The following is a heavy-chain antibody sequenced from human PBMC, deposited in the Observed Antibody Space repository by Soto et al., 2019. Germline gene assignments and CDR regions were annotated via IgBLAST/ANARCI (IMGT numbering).Heavy chain of an antibody. V-gene: IGHV3-23*01. D-gene: IGHD6-13*01. CDR1: GFTFSTYA. CDR2: IINGDT. Sequence: GGSLRLSCAASGFTFSTYAMSWARQAPGKGLEWVSSIINGDTYYADSVKGRFTISRDDSENTLYLQMNSLRAEDTAVYYCAKDRSWLSGSWFRAAISFDFWGQGTLVTVSS. CDR3: AKDRSWLSGSWFRAAISFDF. J-gene: IGHJ4*02.